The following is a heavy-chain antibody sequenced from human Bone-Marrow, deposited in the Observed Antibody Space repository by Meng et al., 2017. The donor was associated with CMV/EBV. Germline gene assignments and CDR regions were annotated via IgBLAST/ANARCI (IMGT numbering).Heavy chain of an antibody. V-gene: IGHV3-30*04. CDR3: ARDRGYDSGHPFDY. CDR1: AFAFRGPS. Sequence: ASAFAFRGPSLPWVRRAPGQGLGWVALLLPGGDTQSYADPVQGRFTISRDDSKNTLYLQMNSLRPEDTAVYYCARDRGYDSGHPFDYWGQGTLVTVSS. J-gene: IGHJ4*02. CDR2: LLPGGDTQ. D-gene: IGHD3-22*01.